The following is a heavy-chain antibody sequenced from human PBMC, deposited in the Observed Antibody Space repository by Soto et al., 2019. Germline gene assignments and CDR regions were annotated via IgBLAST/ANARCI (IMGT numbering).Heavy chain of an antibody. CDR3: ARGNHRLLQLWYCDR. Sequence: QVQLVQSGAEVKKPGSSVTVSCKASGGTFSSYTISWVRQAPGQGLEWMGGIIPIFGTANYAQKFEGRVTITADESTSTAYMGLSSLRSVDTAVYYGARGNHRLLQLWYCDRWGRGTLVTVSS. V-gene: IGHV1-69*12. CDR1: GGTFSSYT. J-gene: IGHJ2*01. CDR2: IIPIFGTA. D-gene: IGHD5-12*01.